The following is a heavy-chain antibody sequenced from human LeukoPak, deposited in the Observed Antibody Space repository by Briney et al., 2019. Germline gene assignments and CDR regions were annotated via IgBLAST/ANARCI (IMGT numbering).Heavy chain of an antibody. CDR1: GGSISSYY. D-gene: IGHD3-22*01. J-gene: IGHJ4*02. CDR3: ARARWGYDSSGYLGANYYFDY. V-gene: IGHV4-59*01. Sequence: SETLSLTCTVSGGSISSYYWSWIRQPPRKGLEWIGYIYYSGSTNYNPSLNSRVTITVDTSKNQFSLKLSSVTAADTAVYYCARARWGYDSSGYLGANYYFDYWGQGTLVTVSS. CDR2: IYYSGST.